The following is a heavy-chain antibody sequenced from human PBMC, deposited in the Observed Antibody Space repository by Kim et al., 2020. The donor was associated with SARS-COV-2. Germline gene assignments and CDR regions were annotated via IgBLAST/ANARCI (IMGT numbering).Heavy chain of an antibody. V-gene: IGHV3-30*02. D-gene: IGHD3-16*01. CDR3: AKDHVDLVPWGYYYGMDV. Sequence: GRFTISRDNSKNTLYLQMNSLRAEDTAVYYCAKDHVDLVPWGYYYGMDVWGQGTTVTVSS. J-gene: IGHJ6*02.